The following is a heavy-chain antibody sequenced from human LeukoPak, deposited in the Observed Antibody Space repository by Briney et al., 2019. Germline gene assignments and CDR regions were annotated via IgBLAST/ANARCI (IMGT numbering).Heavy chain of an antibody. D-gene: IGHD1-26*01. J-gene: IGHJ6*03. CDR1: GYTFTGYY. CDR3: AREPTYSGSYYYYYMDV. V-gene: IGHV1-2*06. Sequence: ASVKVSCKASGYTFTGYYMHWVRQAPGQGLEWMGRINPNSGGTNYAQKFRGRVTMTRDTSISTAYMELSRLRSDDTAVYYCAREPTYSGSYYYYYMDVWGKGTTVTVSS. CDR2: INPNSGGT.